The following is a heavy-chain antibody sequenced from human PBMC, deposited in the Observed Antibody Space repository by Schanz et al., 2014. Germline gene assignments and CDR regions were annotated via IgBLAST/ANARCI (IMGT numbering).Heavy chain of an antibody. CDR1: GFTFSSYA. Sequence: EVQLLESGGGLVQPGGSLRLSCAASGFTFSSYAMSWVRQAPGKGLEWVSAISGSGGSTYYADSVKGRFTISSDSSKNTLYRQMSSLRADDTAVYYCAKAADWPVTRFDPWGQGTWVTVSS. CDR2: ISGSGGST. CDR3: AKAADWPVTRFDP. D-gene: IGHD3-9*01. V-gene: IGHV3-23*01. J-gene: IGHJ5*01.